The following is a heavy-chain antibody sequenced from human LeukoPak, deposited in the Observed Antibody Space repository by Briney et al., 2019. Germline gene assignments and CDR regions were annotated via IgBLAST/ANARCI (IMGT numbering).Heavy chain of an antibody. CDR2: ISWNSGSI. CDR1: GFTFDDYA. J-gene: IGHJ4*02. CDR3: ASRRDGYPDY. D-gene: IGHD5-24*01. V-gene: IGHV3-9*01. Sequence: GGSLRLSCAASGFTFDDYAMRWVRQAPGKGLEWVSGISWNSGSIGYADSVKGRFTISRDNAKNSLYLQMNSLRAEDTALYYCASRRDGYPDYWGQGTLVTVSS.